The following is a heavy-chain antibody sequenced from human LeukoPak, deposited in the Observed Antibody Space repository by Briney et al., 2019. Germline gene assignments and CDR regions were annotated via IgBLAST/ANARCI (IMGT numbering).Heavy chain of an antibody. CDR3: ARVREAVAGTLYRFDY. CDR2: ISSSGSTI. J-gene: IGHJ4*02. CDR1: GFTLSDYY. Sequence: PGGSLRLSCAASGFTLSDYYMSWIRQAPGKGLEWVSYISSSGSTIYYADSVKGRFTISRDNAKNSLYLQMNSLRAEDTAVYYCARVREAVAGTLYRFDYWGQGTLVTVSS. D-gene: IGHD6-19*01. V-gene: IGHV3-11*01.